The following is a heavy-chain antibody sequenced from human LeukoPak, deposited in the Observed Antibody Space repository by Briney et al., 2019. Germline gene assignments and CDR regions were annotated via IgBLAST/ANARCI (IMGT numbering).Heavy chain of an antibody. CDR2: IIPIFGTA. Sequence: VKVSCKASGGTFSSYAISWVRQAPGQGLEWMGGIIPIFGTANYAQKFQGRVTITADESTSTAYMELSSLRSEDTAVYYCASTSYYYDSSGYLDYWGQGTLVTVSS. J-gene: IGHJ4*02. CDR1: GGTFSSYA. V-gene: IGHV1-69*13. D-gene: IGHD3-22*01. CDR3: ASTSYYYDSSGYLDY.